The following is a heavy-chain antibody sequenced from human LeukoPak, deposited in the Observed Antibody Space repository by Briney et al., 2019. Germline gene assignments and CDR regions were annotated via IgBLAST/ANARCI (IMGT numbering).Heavy chain of an antibody. Sequence: GESLKISCKGSGYRFTSYWIGWVRQMPGKGLEWMGIIYPGDSDTRYSPSFQGQVTISADKSISTAYLQWSSLKASDTAMYYCARHRGPGPTTKVADYWGQGTLVTVSS. D-gene: IGHD1-26*01. V-gene: IGHV5-51*01. CDR3: ARHRGPGPTTKVADY. J-gene: IGHJ4*02. CDR2: IYPGDSDT. CDR1: GYRFTSYW.